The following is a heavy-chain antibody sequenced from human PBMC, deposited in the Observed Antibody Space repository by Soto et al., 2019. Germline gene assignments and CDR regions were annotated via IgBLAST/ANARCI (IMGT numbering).Heavy chain of an antibody. CDR1: GFTFSSYA. Sequence: GGSLRLSCAASGFTFSSYAMSWVRQAPGKGLEWVSAISGSGGSTYYADSVRGRFTVSRDNSKNTLYLNLDSLRAEDTAVYYCAKETVTTFGYFYYGMDVWGQGTTVTVSS. CDR2: ISGSGGST. CDR3: AKETVTTFGYFYYGMDV. J-gene: IGHJ6*02. D-gene: IGHD4-4*01. V-gene: IGHV3-23*01.